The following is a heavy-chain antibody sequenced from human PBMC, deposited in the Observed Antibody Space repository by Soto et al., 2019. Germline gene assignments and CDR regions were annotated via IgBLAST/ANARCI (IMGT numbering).Heavy chain of an antibody. J-gene: IGHJ3*02. CDR1: GGSISSGDYY. CDR3: ARKGWPDVFDI. CDR2: IYYSGST. Sequence: QVQLQESGPGLVKPSQTLSLTCTVSGGSISSGDYYWSWIRQPPGKGLEWIGYIYYSGSTYYKSSVKSRVIISIDTSKNQFSLTLSSVTAADTAVYYCARKGWPDVFDIWGQGAMVTVSS. V-gene: IGHV4-30-4*01.